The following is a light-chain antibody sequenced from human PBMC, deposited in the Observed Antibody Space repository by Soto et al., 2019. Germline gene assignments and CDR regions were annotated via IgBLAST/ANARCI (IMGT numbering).Light chain of an antibody. V-gene: IGKV1-5*03. CDR2: KAS. CDR3: LQDINYPWT. Sequence: DIQMTHSPSTLSASLGDRVAVSCRASQSIGSWLAWYQQKPGKAPKLLIYKASTLKSGVPPRFSGSGSGTDFTLAISSLQPEDSATYYCLQDINYPWTFGQGTKVDIK. J-gene: IGKJ1*01. CDR1: QSIGSW.